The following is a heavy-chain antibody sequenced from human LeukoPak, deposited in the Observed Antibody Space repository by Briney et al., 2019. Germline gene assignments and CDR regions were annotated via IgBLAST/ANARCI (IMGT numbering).Heavy chain of an antibody. J-gene: IGHJ4*02. CDR1: GFTFSSYS. V-gene: IGHV3-21*01. D-gene: IGHD4-17*01. Sequence: GGSLRLSRAASGFTFSSYSMNWVRQAPGKGLEWVSSISSSGSYIYYADSVKGRFTISRDNAKNSLYLQMNSLRAEDTAVYYCARGYGDYVPAYWGQGTLVTVSS. CDR3: ARGYGDYVPAY. CDR2: ISSSGSYI.